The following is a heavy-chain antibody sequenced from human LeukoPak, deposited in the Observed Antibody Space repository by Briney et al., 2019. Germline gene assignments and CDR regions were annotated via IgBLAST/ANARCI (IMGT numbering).Heavy chain of an antibody. V-gene: IGHV4-59*01. CDR1: GGSISSYY. J-gene: IGHJ3*02. CDR2: IYYSGST. Sequence: SETLSLTCTVSGGSISSYYWSWIRQPPGKGLEWIGYIYYSGSTNYNPSLKSRVTISADTSKNQFSLKLSSVTAADTAVYYCASRDYYDSSGYLSKGDAFDIWGQGTMVTVSS. D-gene: IGHD3-22*01. CDR3: ASRDYYDSSGYLSKGDAFDI.